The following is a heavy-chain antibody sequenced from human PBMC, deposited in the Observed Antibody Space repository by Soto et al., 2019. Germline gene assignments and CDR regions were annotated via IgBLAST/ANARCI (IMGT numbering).Heavy chain of an antibody. V-gene: IGHV1-46*04. CDR2: INPSGGST. D-gene: IGHD3-10*01. J-gene: IGHJ6*02. CDR1: GYTFSNYY. CDR3: ATCRGIDAYDATPYHPGRDF. Sequence: QVQLVQSGAEVKKPGASVKVSCKASGYTFSNYYIHWVRQAPGQGPEWMGIINPSGGSTSYAHKLKERDPVTIEMSASIDYKQENSFRAQDTTQYYCATCRGIDAYDATPYHPGRDFWSQATT.